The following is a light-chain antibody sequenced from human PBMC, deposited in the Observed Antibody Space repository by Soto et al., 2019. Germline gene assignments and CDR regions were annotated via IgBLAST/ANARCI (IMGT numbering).Light chain of an antibody. Sequence: EIVMTQSPVTLSVSPGERATLSCRASQSVSINLAWYQQKPGQAPRLLIHGASTRATDIPARFSGSGSGTEFTLTISSLQSEDFAVYYCQQYNNWPLTFGGGTKVEIK. CDR2: GAS. CDR1: QSVSIN. V-gene: IGKV3-15*01. J-gene: IGKJ4*01. CDR3: QQYNNWPLT.